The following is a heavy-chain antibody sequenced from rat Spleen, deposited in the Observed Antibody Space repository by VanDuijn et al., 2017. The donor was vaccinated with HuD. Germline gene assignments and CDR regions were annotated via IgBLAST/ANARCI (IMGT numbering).Heavy chain of an antibody. CDR1: GFTFSDYY. CDR3: AKGLDFYKGDY. Sequence: EVQLVESGGGLVQPGRSMKLSCAASGFTFSDYYMAWVRQAPKKGLEWVASITNASGRTYYPDSVKGRFTVSRDTAQNILYLQMNSLRSEETATYYCAKGLDFYKGDYWGQGVMVTVSS. J-gene: IGHJ2*01. V-gene: IGHV5-22*01. CDR2: ITNASGRT. D-gene: IGHD1-1*01.